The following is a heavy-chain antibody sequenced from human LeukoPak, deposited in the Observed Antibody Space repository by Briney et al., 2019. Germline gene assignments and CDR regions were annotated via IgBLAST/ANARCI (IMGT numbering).Heavy chain of an antibody. CDR1: GFTFSSYS. J-gene: IGHJ5*02. V-gene: IGHV3-21*01. CDR2: ISSSSSYI. D-gene: IGHD6-19*01. CDR3: ARVSVYSSGWYMYRWFDP. Sequence: PGGSLRLSCAASGFTFSSYSMNWVRQAPGKGLEWVSSISSSSSYIYYADSVKGRFTISRDNAKSSLFLRMNSLRAEDTAVYYCARVSVYSSGWYMYRWFDPWGQGTLVTVSS.